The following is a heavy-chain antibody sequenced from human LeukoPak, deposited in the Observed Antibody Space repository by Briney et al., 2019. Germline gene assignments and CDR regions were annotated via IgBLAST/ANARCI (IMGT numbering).Heavy chain of an antibody. CDR3: VPGYAFHI. D-gene: IGHD3-10*01. CDR1: EDSVSSNSDA. V-gene: IGHV6-1*01. CDR2: TYSTSKLYH. Sequence: SQTLSLTCAISEDSVSSNSDASNWIRQSPSSGLYWLARTYSTSKLYHDYAVSVKSRITINPHTSKNQFSLQLNSVTAEDTAVYYCVPGYAFHIWGQGTMVTVSS. J-gene: IGHJ3*02.